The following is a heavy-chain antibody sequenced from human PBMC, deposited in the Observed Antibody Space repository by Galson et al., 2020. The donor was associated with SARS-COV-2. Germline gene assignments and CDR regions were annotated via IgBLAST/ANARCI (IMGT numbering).Heavy chain of an antibody. CDR2: ISYSGST. J-gene: IGHJ6*01. D-gene: IGHD3-22*01. CDR1: GCSISSGGYY. V-gene: IGHV4-31*03. CDR3: ARSYYYDSSPQIYYYYGRDV. Sequence: SESLSLTCTVSGCSISSGGYYWSWIPQHPGKGLEWIGYISYSGSTYYNPSRRIRVTISADTSKNQFSLNMISVTAADTAVYYCARSYYYDSSPQIYYYYGRDVWGQGTTVTVSS.